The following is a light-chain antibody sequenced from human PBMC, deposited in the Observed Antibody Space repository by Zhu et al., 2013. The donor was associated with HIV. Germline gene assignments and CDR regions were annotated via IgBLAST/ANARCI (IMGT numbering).Light chain of an antibody. J-gene: IGKJ1*01. CDR3: QRYGSPWA. CDR1: QSVSSTC. V-gene: IGKV3-20*01. Sequence: EIVLTQSPGTLSLSPGERVTLSCRASQSVSSTCLAWYQQKPGQAPRLLIYDASTRATGIPDRFSGGGSGTDFTLTISRLEPEDFAVYYCQRYGSPWAFGQGTEGGIQT. CDR2: DAS.